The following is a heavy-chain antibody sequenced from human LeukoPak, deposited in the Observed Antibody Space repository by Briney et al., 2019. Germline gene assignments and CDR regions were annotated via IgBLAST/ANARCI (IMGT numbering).Heavy chain of an antibody. D-gene: IGHD1-26*01. CDR2: MNPNSGNT. V-gene: IGHV1-8*01. J-gene: IGHJ3*02. CDR1: GYTFTRYD. Sequence: ASVKVSCKASGYTFTRYDINWVRQATGQGLAWMGWMNPNSGNTGYAQKFQGRVTMTRNTSISTTYMELSSLRSEDTAVYYCARGWGQWGLAWGFDIWGQGTMVTVSS. CDR3: ARGWGQWGLAWGFDI.